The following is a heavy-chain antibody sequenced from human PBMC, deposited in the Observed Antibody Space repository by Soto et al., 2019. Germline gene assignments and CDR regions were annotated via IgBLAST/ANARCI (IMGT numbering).Heavy chain of an antibody. CDR3: VKGDFGVDY. CDR2: ISGSGGST. D-gene: IGHD3-3*01. J-gene: IGHJ4*02. V-gene: IGHV3-23*01. CDR1: GFTFSSYA. Sequence: EVQLLESGGGLVQPGGSLRLSCAASGFTFSSYAMNWVRQAPGKGLEWVSAISGSGGSTYYADSLKGRFTISRDNSKDTLYLQMNSLRADDTAVYYCVKGDFGVDYWGQGTLVTDSS.